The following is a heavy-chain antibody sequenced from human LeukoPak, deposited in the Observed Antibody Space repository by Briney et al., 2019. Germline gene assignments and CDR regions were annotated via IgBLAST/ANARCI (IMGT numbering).Heavy chain of an antibody. J-gene: IGHJ4*02. D-gene: IGHD6-19*01. V-gene: IGHV3-21*01. CDR1: GFTFSSYS. Sequence: GGSLRLSCAASGFTFSSYSMNWVRQAPGKWLEWVSSISSSSSYIYYADSVKGRFTISRDNAKNSLYLQMNSLRAEDTAVYYCARYGRAGLAVASSYFDYWGQGTLVTVSS. CDR2: ISSSSSYI. CDR3: ARYGRAGLAVASSYFDY.